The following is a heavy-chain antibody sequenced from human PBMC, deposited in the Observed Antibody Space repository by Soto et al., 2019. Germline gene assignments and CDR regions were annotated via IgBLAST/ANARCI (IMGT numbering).Heavy chain of an antibody. CDR2: IIPLFRTP. D-gene: IGHD4-4*01. CDR3: ARDNDRLQLGGNYYYILDV. CDR1: GGTFSSSA. J-gene: IGHJ6*02. Sequence: QVQLVQSGAEMKEPGSSVKVSCKTSGGTFSSSAISWLRKAPGQGLEWMGGIIPLFRTPAYAQKFQGRVTIAADESTSTAYMELSSLRSEDTAVYYCARDNDRLQLGGNYYYILDVWGQGTTITVSS. V-gene: IGHV1-69*12.